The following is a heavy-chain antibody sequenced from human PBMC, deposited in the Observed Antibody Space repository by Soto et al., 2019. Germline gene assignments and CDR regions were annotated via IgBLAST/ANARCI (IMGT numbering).Heavy chain of an antibody. J-gene: IGHJ5*02. V-gene: IGHV1-18*01. CDR2: ISASNGNT. D-gene: IGHD6-19*01. Sequence: QVQLVQSGAEVKKPGASVKVSCKASGYTFTSYGISWVRQAPGQGLEWMGWISASNGNTNYAQKLQGRVTMTTGTSTNTAYMEVRSLRSDDTAVYSCARVSCGWYYWFGPWGQGTLVTVSS. CDR1: GYTFTSYG. CDR3: ARVSCGWYYWFGP.